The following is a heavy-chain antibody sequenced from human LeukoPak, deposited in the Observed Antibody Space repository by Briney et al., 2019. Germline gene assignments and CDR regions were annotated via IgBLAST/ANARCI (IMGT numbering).Heavy chain of an antibody. J-gene: IGHJ4*02. CDR2: IYYSGST. CDR1: GGSISSYY. D-gene: IGHD3-3*01. V-gene: IGHV4-59*12. Sequence: PSETLSLTCTVPGGSISSYYWSWIRQPPGKGLEWIGYIYYSGSTNYNPSLKSRVTISVDRSKNQFSLKLSSVTAADTAVYYCARTSYYDFWSGYYTFDYWGQGTLVTVSS. CDR3: ARTSYYDFWSGYYTFDY.